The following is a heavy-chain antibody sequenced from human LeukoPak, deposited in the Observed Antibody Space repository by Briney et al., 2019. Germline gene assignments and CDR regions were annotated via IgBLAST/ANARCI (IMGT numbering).Heavy chain of an antibody. V-gene: IGHV1-2*02. D-gene: IGHD3-22*01. CDR2: INPNSGDT. Sequence: ASVKVSCKTSGYTSTGYYTHWVRQAPGQGLEWMGWINPNSGDTNYAQKFQGRVTMTRDTSISTAYMELSSLRSDDTAVYYCARGYYYDSSGMDVWGKGTTVTISS. CDR1: GYTSTGYY. J-gene: IGHJ6*03. CDR3: ARGYYYDSSGMDV.